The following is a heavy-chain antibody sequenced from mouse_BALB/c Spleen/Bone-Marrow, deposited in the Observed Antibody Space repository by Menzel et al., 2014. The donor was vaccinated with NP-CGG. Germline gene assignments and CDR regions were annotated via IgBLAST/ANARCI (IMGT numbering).Heavy chain of an antibody. D-gene: IGHD2-3*01. CDR1: GYAISSYW. CDR3: AGGRGWYLDY. V-gene: IGHV1-80*01. Sequence: QVQLQQSGAELVRPGSSVKISCKASGYAISSYWMNWVKQRPGQGLEWIGQIYPGDGDTNYNGKFKGKATLTADKSSSTACMQVSSLTSEGSAVYFCAGGRGWYLDYWGQGTTLTVSS. CDR2: IYPGDGDT. J-gene: IGHJ2*01.